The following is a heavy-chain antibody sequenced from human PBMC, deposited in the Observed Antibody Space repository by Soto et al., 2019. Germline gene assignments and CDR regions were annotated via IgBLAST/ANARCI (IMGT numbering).Heavy chain of an antibody. CDR1: GFTFSSYA. CDR2: ISGSGGST. V-gene: IGHV3-23*01. D-gene: IGHD2-2*02. J-gene: IGHJ1*01. Sequence: PGGSLRLSCAASGFTFSSYAMSWVRQAPGKGLEWVSAISGSGGSTYYADSVKGRFTISRDNSKNTLYLQMNSLRAEDTAVYYCAKGCISTSCYRKYFQHWGQGTLVTVSS. CDR3: AKGCISTSCYRKYFQH.